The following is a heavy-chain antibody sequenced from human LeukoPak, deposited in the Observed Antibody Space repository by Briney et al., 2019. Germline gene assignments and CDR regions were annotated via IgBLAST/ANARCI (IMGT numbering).Heavy chain of an antibody. J-gene: IGHJ4*02. CDR1: GFTVSSNY. V-gene: IGHV3-53*01. Sequence: GGSLRLSCAASGFTVSSNYMSWVRQAPGKGLEWVSVIYSGGSTYYADSVKGRFTISRDNSKNTLYLQMNNLRAEDAALYYCASRPPSETYFGVFDYWGQGTLVTVSS. D-gene: IGHD1-26*01. CDR3: ASRPPSETYFGVFDY. CDR2: IYSGGST.